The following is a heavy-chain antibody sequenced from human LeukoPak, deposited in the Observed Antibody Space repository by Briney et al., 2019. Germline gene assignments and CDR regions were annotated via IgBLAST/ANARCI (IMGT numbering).Heavy chain of an antibody. D-gene: IGHD1-1*01. CDR1: AFTFSSYT. CDR3: AIWTSGNY. J-gene: IGHJ4*02. CDR2: FSTSSRYI. V-gene: IGHV3-21*01. Sequence: KPGGSLRLSCVASAFTFSSYTMNWVRQAPGKGLEWVSSFSTSSRYIYYADSVKGRFTISKDNPGASLYLDMHSLRAEDTAIYYCAIWTSGNYWGQGTLVTVSS.